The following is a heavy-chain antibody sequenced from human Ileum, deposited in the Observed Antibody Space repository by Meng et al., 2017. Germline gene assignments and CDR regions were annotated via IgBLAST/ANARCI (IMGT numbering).Heavy chain of an antibody. J-gene: IGHJ5*02. D-gene: IGHD1-26*01. CDR2: IDHSGGT. CDR1: GGSFSGYY. V-gene: IGHV4-34*01. CDR3: ARRVGATPYAYNWLDP. Sequence: LQQWGVGLVEPSESPSLMCGVYGGSFSGYYWSWIRQPPGKGLEWIGEIDHSGGTNYNPSLKNRVTISVDTSNNRFSLKLSSVKAADTALYFCARRVGATPYAYNWLDPWGQGTLVTVSS.